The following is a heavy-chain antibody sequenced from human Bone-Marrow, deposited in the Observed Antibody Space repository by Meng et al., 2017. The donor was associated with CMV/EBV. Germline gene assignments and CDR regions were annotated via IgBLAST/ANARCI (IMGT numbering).Heavy chain of an antibody. V-gene: IGHV7-4-1*02. CDR3: ARGSLEADEDPG. D-gene: IGHD6-13*01. CDR2: INTITGDP. J-gene: IGHJ4*02. Sequence: QVRLVQSGSEFTQPGASVKVSCRPSGYTFTSYAMNWVRQAPGQGLEWMGWINTITGDPTYAQGFTGRFVFSLDTSVSTAYLQISSLKTDDTAVYYGARGSLEADEDPGWGQGTLVTVSS. CDR1: GYTFTSYA.